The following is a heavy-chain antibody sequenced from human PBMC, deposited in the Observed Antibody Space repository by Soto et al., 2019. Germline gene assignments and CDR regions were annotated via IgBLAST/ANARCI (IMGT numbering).Heavy chain of an antibody. D-gene: IGHD3-10*01. Sequence: SETLSLTCTVSGASISTYYWTWIRQAPGKGLEWIGYLYYSGNTNYNPSLKSRVTMSVDTSKNHFYLTLTSATAADTAVYFCARGGSEGGLDVWGQGTTVT. V-gene: IGHV4-59*01. J-gene: IGHJ6*02. CDR3: ARGGSEGGLDV. CDR2: LYYSGNT. CDR1: GASISTYY.